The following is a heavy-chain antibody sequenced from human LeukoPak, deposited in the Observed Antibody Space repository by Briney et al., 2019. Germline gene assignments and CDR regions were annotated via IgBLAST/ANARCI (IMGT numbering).Heavy chain of an antibody. Sequence: SETLSLTCTVSGGSISSYYWSWIRQPAGQGLEWIGRISTSGSTNYNPSLKSRVTMSVDTSKNQFSLKLSSVTAADTAVYYCAGHHPRNTVDFWGQGTLVTVSS. CDR3: AGHHPRNTVDF. D-gene: IGHD2/OR15-2a*01. CDR1: GGSISSYY. V-gene: IGHV4-4*07. CDR2: ISTSGST. J-gene: IGHJ4*02.